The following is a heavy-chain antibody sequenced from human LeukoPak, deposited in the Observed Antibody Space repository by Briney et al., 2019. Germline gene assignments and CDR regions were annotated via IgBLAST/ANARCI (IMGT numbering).Heavy chain of an antibody. CDR3: ARHRSAPTYFDY. CDR1: GGSISYYY. D-gene: IGHD3-10*01. CDR2: IYYSGST. J-gene: IGHJ4*02. Sequence: SETLSLTCTVSGGSISYYYWSWIRQPPGKGLEWIGYIYYSGSTNYNPSLKSRVTISVDTSKNQFSLKLSSVTAADTAVYYCARHRSAPTYFDYWGRGTLVTVSS. V-gene: IGHV4-59*01.